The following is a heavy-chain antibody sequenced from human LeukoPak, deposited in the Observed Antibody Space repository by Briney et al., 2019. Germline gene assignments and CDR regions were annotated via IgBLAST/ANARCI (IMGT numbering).Heavy chain of an antibody. D-gene: IGHD4-23*01. CDR2: IYSDGST. CDR1: GFTFSSYE. CDR3: ASYGGNSDFDY. V-gene: IGHV3-53*01. Sequence: GGSLRLSCAASGFTFSSYEMNWVRQAPGKGLEWVSVIYSDGSTYFADSVKGRFTISRHNSKNTLYLQMNSLRAEDTAVYYCASYGGNSDFDYWGQGTLVTVSS. J-gene: IGHJ4*02.